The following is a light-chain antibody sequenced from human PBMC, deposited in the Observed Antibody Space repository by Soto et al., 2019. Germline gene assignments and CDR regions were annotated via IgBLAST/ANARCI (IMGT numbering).Light chain of an antibody. V-gene: IGKV1-33*01. CDR1: QDISNY. J-gene: IGKJ3*01. Sequence: DIQMTQSPSSLSASVGDRVTITCQASQDISNYLNWYQQEPGKAPKLLIYDASNLETGVPSRFSGSGSGTDFTFTISSLQPADIATYYCQRYDNIRGIFTFGPGTKVDIK. CDR3: QRYDNIRGIFT. CDR2: DAS.